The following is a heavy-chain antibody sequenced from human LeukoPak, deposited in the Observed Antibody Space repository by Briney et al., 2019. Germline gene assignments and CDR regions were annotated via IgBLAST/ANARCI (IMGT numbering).Heavy chain of an antibody. J-gene: IGHJ4*02. Sequence: GGSLRLSCAASGFTFSSYGMHWVRQAPGKGLEWVAVIWDDGITKHYADSVKGRFTISRDNSKNTLYLQMNSLRAEDTAVYYCARVTKESGSYYLFDYWGQGTLVTVSS. CDR2: IWDDGITK. V-gene: IGHV3-33*01. D-gene: IGHD1-26*01. CDR3: ARVTKESGSYYLFDY. CDR1: GFTFSSYG.